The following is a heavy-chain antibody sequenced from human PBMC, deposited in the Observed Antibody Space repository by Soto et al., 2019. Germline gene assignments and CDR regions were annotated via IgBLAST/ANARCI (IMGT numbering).Heavy chain of an antibody. D-gene: IGHD3-10*01. CDR1: GGTFSSYA. V-gene: IGHV1-69*06. Sequence: GASVKVSCKASGGTFSSYAISWVRQAPGQGLEWMGGIIPTFGTANYAQKFQGRVTITADKSTSTAYMELSSLRSEDTAVYYCALWSTIRRRSAHYCYGMDVWGQGTTVTVSS. J-gene: IGHJ6*02. CDR3: ALWSTIRRRSAHYCYGMDV. CDR2: IIPTFGTA.